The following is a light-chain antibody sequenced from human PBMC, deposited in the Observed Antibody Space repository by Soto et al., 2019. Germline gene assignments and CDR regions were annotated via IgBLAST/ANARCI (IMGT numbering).Light chain of an antibody. Sequence: QSALTQPPSASGSPGQSVTISCTGTSSDVGGYNYVSWYQQHPGKAPKLMIYEVNKRPSGVPDRFSGSKSGNTASLTVSGLQAEDEADYYCSSWDDRLTGWVFGGGTQLTVL. CDR3: SSWDDRLTGWV. CDR1: SSDVGGYNY. V-gene: IGLV2-8*01. CDR2: EVN. J-gene: IGLJ3*02.